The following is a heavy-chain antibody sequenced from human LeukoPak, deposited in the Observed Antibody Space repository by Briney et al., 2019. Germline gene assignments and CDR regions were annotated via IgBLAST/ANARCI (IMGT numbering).Heavy chain of an antibody. CDR3: ARDGPRGDVDY. D-gene: IGHD3-10*01. J-gene: IGHJ4*02. CDR2: INPNSGGT. Sequence: ASVKVSCKASGYXFTDYYIDWVRQAPGQGLEWMGWINPNSGGTNYAQQFQGRVTMSRDTSNSTAYMELSRLRSDDTAVYYCARDGPRGDVDYWGQGTLVTVSS. CDR1: GYXFTDYY. V-gene: IGHV1-2*02.